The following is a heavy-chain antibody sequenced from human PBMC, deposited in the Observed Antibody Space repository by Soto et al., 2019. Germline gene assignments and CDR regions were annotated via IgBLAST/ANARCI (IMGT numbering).Heavy chain of an antibody. CDR1: GYTFSSHG. D-gene: IGHD2-15*01. CDR2: ISGYNGNE. CDR3: AREGSYGWYDC. Sequence: QVQLVQSGAEVRKPGASAQDSCKASGYTFSSHGIIWVRQAPGQGLEWMGWISGYNGNEKYAQRFQGRVTMTTDTSPSTVYMDLRSLGSDDSAVYDCAREGSYGWYDCWGQGTLVTVSS. V-gene: IGHV1-18*01. J-gene: IGHJ5*01.